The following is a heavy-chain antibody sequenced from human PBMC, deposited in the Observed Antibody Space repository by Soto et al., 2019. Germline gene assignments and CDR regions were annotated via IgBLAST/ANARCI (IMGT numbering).Heavy chain of an antibody. Sequence: GGSLRLSCAASGFTFSNSWMTWVRQAPGKGLEWVANMNQGGSEKYYEDSVKGRFTISRDNAKNSLSLQMNSLRAEDTAVYFCARDNRGTFDYWGQGARVTVSS. CDR2: MNQGGSEK. D-gene: IGHD7-27*01. J-gene: IGHJ4*02. CDR1: GFTFSNSW. V-gene: IGHV3-7*03. CDR3: ARDNRGTFDY.